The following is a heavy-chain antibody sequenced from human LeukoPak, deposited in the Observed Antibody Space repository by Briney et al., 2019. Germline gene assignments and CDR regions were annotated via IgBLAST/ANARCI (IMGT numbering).Heavy chain of an antibody. J-gene: IGHJ4*02. CDR2: INPNSGGT. Sequence: ASVKVSCKASGYTITGYYMHWVRQAPGQGLEWMGWINPNSGGTNCAQKFQGRVTMTRDTSISTAYMELSRLRSDDTAVYYCARDLRVWFGETPDDYWGQGTLVTVSS. D-gene: IGHD3-10*01. CDR1: GYTITGYY. V-gene: IGHV1-2*02. CDR3: ARDLRVWFGETPDDY.